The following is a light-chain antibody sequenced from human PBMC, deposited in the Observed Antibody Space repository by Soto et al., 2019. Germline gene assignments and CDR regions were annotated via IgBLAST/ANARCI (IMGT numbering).Light chain of an antibody. CDR3: QQYSTYEWT. CDR2: KAS. Sequence: DIQMTQSPSTLSASVGDRVTITCRASQSISSWLAWYQQKPGKAPKLLIYKASSLESGVPSRFSGSGSGTEFTLTISSLQPDDSATYYCQQYSTYEWTFGQGTKVEIK. V-gene: IGKV1-5*03. J-gene: IGKJ1*01. CDR1: QSISSW.